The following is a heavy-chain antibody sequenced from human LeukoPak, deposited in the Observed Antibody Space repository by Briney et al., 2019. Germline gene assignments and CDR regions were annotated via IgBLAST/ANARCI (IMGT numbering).Heavy chain of an antibody. CDR3: ARGVCSSISCYYFDY. CDR1: GFTFSSYG. CDR2: ISYDGSKK. D-gene: IGHD2-2*01. V-gene: IGHV3-30-3*01. J-gene: IGHJ4*02. Sequence: ERSLRLSCAASGFTFSSYGMNWVRQAPGKGLEWVAVISYDGSKKYYADSAKGRFTISRDNSKNTLYLQMNSLRAEDTAVYYCARGVCSSISCYYFDYWGQGTLVTVSS.